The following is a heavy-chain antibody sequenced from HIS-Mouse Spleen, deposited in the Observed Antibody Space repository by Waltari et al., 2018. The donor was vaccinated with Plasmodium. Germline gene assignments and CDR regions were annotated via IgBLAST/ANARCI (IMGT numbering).Heavy chain of an antibody. J-gene: IGHJ4*02. D-gene: IGHD3-10*01. CDR2: INHSGST. CDR3: ASSGSGSYYY. V-gene: IGHV4-34*01. Sequence: VQLQQWGAGLLKPSETLSLTCAVYGGSFSGYYWSWIRQPPGKGLEWIGEINHSGSTNYNPSLKSRVTISVDTSKNQFSLKLSSVTAADTAVYYCASSGSGSYYYWGQGTLVTVSS. CDR1: GGSFSGYY.